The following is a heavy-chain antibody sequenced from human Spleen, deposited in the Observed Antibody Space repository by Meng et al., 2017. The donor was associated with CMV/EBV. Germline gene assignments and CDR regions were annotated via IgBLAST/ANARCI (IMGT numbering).Heavy chain of an antibody. CDR1: GFTFDDYT. CDR3: AKSNQLYYYYGMDV. V-gene: IGHV3-43*01. CDR2: ISWDGGST. D-gene: IGHD1-1*01. J-gene: IGHJ6*02. Sequence: GGSLRLSCAASGFTFDDYTMHWVRQAPGKGLEWVSLISWDGGSTYYADSVKGRFTISRDNSKNSLYLQMNSLRTEDTALYYCAKSNQLYYYYGMDVWGQGTTVTV.